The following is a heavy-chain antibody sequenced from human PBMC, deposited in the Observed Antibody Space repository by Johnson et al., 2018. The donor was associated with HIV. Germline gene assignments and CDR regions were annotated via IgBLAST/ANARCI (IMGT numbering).Heavy chain of an antibody. J-gene: IGHJ3*02. Sequence: VQLVESGGGLVQPGGSLRLSCAASGFTFTDYDMNWVRQAPGMGLEWVYGLNWNGGSTGYADSVRGRFTISRDHAKNSLYLQMNSLRDEDTALYYCARGVAYYDGSGYYRGHDAFDIWGQGTMVTVSS. V-gene: IGHV3-20*04. CDR3: ARGVAYYDGSGYYRGHDAFDI. CDR1: GFTFTDYD. CDR2: LNWNGGST. D-gene: IGHD3-22*01.